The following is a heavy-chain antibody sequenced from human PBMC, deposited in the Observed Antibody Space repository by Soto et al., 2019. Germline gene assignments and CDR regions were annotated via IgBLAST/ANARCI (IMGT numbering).Heavy chain of an antibody. D-gene: IGHD1-26*01. CDR1: GGSISSSSYY. V-gene: IGHV4-39*01. J-gene: IGHJ4*02. CDR2: IYYSGST. CDR3: ASFVGAIDYFDY. Sequence: QLQLQESGPGLVKPSETLSLTCTVSGGSISSSSYYWGWIRQPPGKGLEWIGSIYYSGSTYYNPSLKSRVTISVDTSKNQFSLKLSSVTAADTAVYYCASFVGAIDYFDYWGQGTLVTVSS.